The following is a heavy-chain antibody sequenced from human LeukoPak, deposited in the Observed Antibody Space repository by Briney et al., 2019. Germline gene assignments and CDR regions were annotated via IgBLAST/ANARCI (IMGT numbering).Heavy chain of an antibody. CDR1: GFIFGDYA. CDR2: IRGKTYGGAT. Sequence: GGPLRLSCTGSGFIFGDYAMSWVRQGPGKGLEWVGFIRGKTYGGATEYAASVKDRFTISRDDSRSIVYLQMNSLETEDTGVYYCARDDGSPFDPWGQGTLVTVSS. CDR3: ARDDGSPFDP. D-gene: IGHD3-10*01. J-gene: IGHJ5*02. V-gene: IGHV3-49*04.